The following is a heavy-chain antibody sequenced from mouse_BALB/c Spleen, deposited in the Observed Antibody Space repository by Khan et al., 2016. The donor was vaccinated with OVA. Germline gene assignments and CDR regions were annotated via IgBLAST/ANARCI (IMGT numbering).Heavy chain of an antibody. CDR3: ARPPYFSYVMVY. Sequence: QIQLVQSGPALKKPGETVKISCKASGYTFTNYGMNWVKQAPGKGLKWMGWINTYTGEPTYADDFKGRFAFSLDTSASTANLQINNLKSEDTATYFCARPPYFSYVMVYWGQGTSVTVSS. V-gene: IGHV9-3-1*01. CDR2: INTYTGEP. CDR1: GYTFTNYG. D-gene: IGHD2-10*01. J-gene: IGHJ4*01.